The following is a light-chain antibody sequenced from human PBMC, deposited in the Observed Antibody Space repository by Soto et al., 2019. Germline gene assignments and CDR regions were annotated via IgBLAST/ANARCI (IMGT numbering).Light chain of an antibody. CDR3: QQYDTFPRT. Sequence: DIQMTQSPSSLSASVGDRVTITCRASQGINNYVAWFQQKPGIAPKSLIYATYNLQSGVPSKFSASGSGTEFTLTISSLQPEDFATYYCQQYDTFPRTFGQGTKVEI. V-gene: IGKV1-16*02. J-gene: IGKJ1*01. CDR1: QGINNY. CDR2: ATY.